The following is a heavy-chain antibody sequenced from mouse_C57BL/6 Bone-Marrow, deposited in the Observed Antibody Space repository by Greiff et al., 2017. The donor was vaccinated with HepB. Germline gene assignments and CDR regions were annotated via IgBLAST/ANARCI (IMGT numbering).Heavy chain of an antibody. J-gene: IGHJ4*01. CDR3: ARDPIYYYGSSYAMDY. CDR2: ISDGGSYT. Sequence: DVQLVESGGGLVKPGGSLKLSCAASGFTFSSYAMSWVRQTPEKRLEWVATISDGGSYTYYPDNVKGRFTISRDNAKNNLYLQMSHLKSEDTAMYYCARDPIYYYGSSYAMDYWGQGTSVTVSS. V-gene: IGHV5-4*01. D-gene: IGHD1-1*01. CDR1: GFTFSSYA.